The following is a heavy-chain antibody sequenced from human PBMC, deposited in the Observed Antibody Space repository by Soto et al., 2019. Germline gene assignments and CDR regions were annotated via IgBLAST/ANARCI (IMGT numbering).Heavy chain of an antibody. V-gene: IGHV4-31*03. CDR1: GGSISSGGYY. D-gene: IGHD4-17*01. CDR2: IYYSGST. Sequence: SETVSLTCTVSGGSISSGGYYWSWIRQHPGKGLEWIGYIYYSGSTYYNPSLKSRVTISVDTSKNQFSLKLSSVTAADTAVYYCARDSDYTTYDYWGQGTLVTVSS. J-gene: IGHJ4*02. CDR3: ARDSDYTTYDY.